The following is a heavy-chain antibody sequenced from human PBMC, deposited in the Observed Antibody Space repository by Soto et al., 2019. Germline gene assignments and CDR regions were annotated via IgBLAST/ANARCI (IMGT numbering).Heavy chain of an antibody. Sequence: QVQLQESGPGLVKPSETLSLTCTVSGGSISDLYLSWTRQPPGKGLEWIGYGLRHEFVGTNPSLTNRFTISVDMSKRQFSLRLNSVTAADTAVYYCVAGPDHAKSAYWGQGTLVTVSS. V-gene: IGHV4-59*11. CDR1: GGSISDLY. CDR2: GLRHEFV. CDR3: VAGPDHAKSAY. J-gene: IGHJ4*01.